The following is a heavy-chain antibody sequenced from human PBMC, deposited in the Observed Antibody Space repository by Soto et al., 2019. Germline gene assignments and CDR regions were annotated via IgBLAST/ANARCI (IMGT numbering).Heavy chain of an antibody. CDR1: GFSLSTSGVG. D-gene: IGHD2-15*01. V-gene: IGHV2-5*02. CDR2: IYWDDDK. Sequence: QITLKESGPTLVKPTQTLTLTCTFSGFSLSTSGVGVGWIRQPPGKALEWLALIYWDDDKRYSPSLKSRLTITKDTSKIQVVLTMTNMDPVDTATYYCAHAYCSGGSCYSARLDYWGQGTLVTVSS. J-gene: IGHJ4*02. CDR3: AHAYCSGGSCYSARLDY.